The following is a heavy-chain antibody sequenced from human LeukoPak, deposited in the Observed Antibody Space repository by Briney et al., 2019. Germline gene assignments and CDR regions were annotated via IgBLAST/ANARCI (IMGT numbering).Heavy chain of an antibody. CDR3: ARDFYYYDSSGYLYFQH. Sequence: GRSLRLSCAASGFTFSSYGMHWVRQAPGKGLEWVAVIWYDGSNKYYADSVKGRFTISRDNSKNTLYLQMNSLRAEDTAVYYCARDFYYYDSSGYLYFQHWGQGTLVTVSS. D-gene: IGHD3-22*01. CDR1: GFTFSSYG. J-gene: IGHJ1*01. CDR2: IWYDGSNK. V-gene: IGHV3-33*01.